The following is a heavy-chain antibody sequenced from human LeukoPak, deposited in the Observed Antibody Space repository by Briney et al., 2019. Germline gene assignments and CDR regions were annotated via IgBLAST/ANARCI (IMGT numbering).Heavy chain of an antibody. CDR3: AITLQLDAFDI. J-gene: IGHJ3*02. CDR2: MNPNSGNT. D-gene: IGHD6-13*01. Sequence: ASVEVSCKASGYTFTSYDINWVRQATGQGLEWMGWMNPNSGNTGYAQKFQGRVTITRNTSISTAYMELSSLRSEDTAVYYCAITLQLDAFDIWGQGTMVTVSS. V-gene: IGHV1-8*03. CDR1: GYTFTSYD.